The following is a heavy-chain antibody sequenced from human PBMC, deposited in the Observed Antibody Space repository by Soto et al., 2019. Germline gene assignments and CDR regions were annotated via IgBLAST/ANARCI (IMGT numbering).Heavy chain of an antibody. CDR1: GGSISSSSYY. CDR2: IYYSGST. CDR3: ASRYDFWSGYGPRGFVRVDY. Sequence: SETLSLTCTVSGGSISSSSYYWGWIRQPPGKGLEWIGSIYYSGSTYYNPSLKSRVTISVDTSKNQFSLKLSSVTAADTAVYYCASRYDFWSGYGPRGFVRVDYWGQGTLVTVSS. J-gene: IGHJ4*02. V-gene: IGHV4-39*01. D-gene: IGHD3-3*01.